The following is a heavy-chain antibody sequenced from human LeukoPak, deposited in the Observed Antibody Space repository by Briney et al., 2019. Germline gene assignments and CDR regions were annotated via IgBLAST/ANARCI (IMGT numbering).Heavy chain of an antibody. CDR2: INPNSGGT. Sequence: PGASVKVSCKASGYTFTGYYMHWVRQAPGQGLEWMGWINPNSGGTNYAQKFQGRVTMTSDTSISTAYMELSRLRSDDTAVYYCARGWDLHAYSLYYYYYMDVWGKGTTVTVSS. CDR1: GYTFTGYY. V-gene: IGHV1-2*02. J-gene: IGHJ6*03. D-gene: IGHD1-26*01. CDR3: ARGWDLHAYSLYYYYYMDV.